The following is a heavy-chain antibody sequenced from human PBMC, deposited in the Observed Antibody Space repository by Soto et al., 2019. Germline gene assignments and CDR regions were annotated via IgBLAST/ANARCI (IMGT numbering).Heavy chain of an antibody. CDR3: ARSRSRRCSSTSCYGGYAFDI. CDR1: GYTFTSYD. J-gene: IGHJ3*02. D-gene: IGHD2-2*01. CDR2: MNPNSGNT. Sequence: ASVKVSCKASGYTFTSYDINWVRQATGQGLEWMGWMNPNSGNTGYAQKFQGRVTMTRNTSISTAYMELSSLRSEDTAVYYCARSRSRRCSSTSCYGGYAFDIWGQGTTVTVSS. V-gene: IGHV1-8*02.